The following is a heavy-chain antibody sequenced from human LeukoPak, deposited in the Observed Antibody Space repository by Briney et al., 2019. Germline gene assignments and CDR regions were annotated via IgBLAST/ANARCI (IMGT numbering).Heavy chain of an antibody. CDR1: GFTFSDYG. CDR3: AKVSFKWLTAREDLYYMDV. CDR2: ISYDGSNK. D-gene: IGHD3-22*01. J-gene: IGHJ6*03. Sequence: LAGGSLRLSCAASGFTFSDYGMRWVRQAPGKGLEWVAVISYDGSNKYYADSVKGRFTISRDNSKNTPYLQMNSLRAEDTAVYYCAKVSFKWLTAREDLYYMDVWGKGTTVTVSS. V-gene: IGHV3-30*18.